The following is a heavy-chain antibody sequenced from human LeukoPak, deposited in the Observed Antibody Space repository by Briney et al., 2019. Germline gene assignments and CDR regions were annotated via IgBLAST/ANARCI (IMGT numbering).Heavy chain of an antibody. Sequence: PSETLSLTCTASGVSISSGSYYWGWIRQPPGKGLEWIGSIYYSGSAYYNPSLRSRVTLSMDTSKNQFSLRMISVTAADTAVYYCARHRPEDPPDYWGQGTLVTVSS. CDR1: GVSISSGSYY. V-gene: IGHV4-39*01. CDR3: ARHRPEDPPDY. J-gene: IGHJ4*02. CDR2: IYYSGSA.